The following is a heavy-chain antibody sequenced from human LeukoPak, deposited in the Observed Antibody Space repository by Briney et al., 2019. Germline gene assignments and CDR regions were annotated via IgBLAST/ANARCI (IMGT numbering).Heavy chain of an antibody. CDR1: GYTFTGYY. Sequence: ASVKVSCKASGYTFTGYYMHWVRQAPGQGLEWMGRINPNSGGTNYAQKFQGRGTMTRNTSISTAYMELSRLRSDDTAVYYCARDVGTDVVVTDDYYFDYWGQGTLVTVSS. D-gene: IGHD2-21*02. J-gene: IGHJ4*02. V-gene: IGHV1-2*06. CDR2: INPNSGGT. CDR3: ARDVGTDVVVTDDYYFDY.